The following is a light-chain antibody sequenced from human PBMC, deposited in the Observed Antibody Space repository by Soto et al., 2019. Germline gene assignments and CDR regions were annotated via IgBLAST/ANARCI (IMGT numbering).Light chain of an antibody. V-gene: IGKV3-15*01. Sequence: EIVMTQSPATLSVSPGERAIVSCRASQSVGNYLAWYQQKPGQAPSLLIYDISTRATGTPARFSGSGSGTEFTLTISSLQSEDFAVYYCQQCNEWPPTFGQGTKLEIK. CDR2: DIS. J-gene: IGKJ2*01. CDR3: QQCNEWPPT. CDR1: QSVGNY.